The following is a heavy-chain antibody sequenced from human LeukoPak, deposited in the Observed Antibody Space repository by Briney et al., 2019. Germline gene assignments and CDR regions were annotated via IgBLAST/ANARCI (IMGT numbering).Heavy chain of an antibody. Sequence: PGGSLRLSCAASGFTFSSYAMSWVRQAPGKGLEWVSAISGSGGSTYYADSVKGRFTISRDNSKNTLYLQMNSLRAEDTAVYYCAKLLLVAAPRGSEYFQHWGQGTLVTVSS. CDR1: GFTFSSYA. V-gene: IGHV3-23*01. CDR2: ISGSGGST. J-gene: IGHJ1*01. D-gene: IGHD5-12*01. CDR3: AKLLLVAAPRGSEYFQH.